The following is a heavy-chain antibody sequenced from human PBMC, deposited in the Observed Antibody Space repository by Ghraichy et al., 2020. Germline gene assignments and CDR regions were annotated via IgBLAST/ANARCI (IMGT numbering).Heavy chain of an antibody. CDR2: TYISGSS. Sequence: QTLSLTCTVSGASVSRYYWSWVRQPAGKGLEWIGRTYISGSSDYNPSLKSRVTMSLDTFKNQISLNLGSVTAADTAVYFCARDFYDTSGLGDYGMDVWGQGTTVTVAS. CDR3: ARDFYDTSGLGDYGMDV. J-gene: IGHJ6*02. CDR1: GASVSRYY. V-gene: IGHV4-4*07. D-gene: IGHD3-22*01.